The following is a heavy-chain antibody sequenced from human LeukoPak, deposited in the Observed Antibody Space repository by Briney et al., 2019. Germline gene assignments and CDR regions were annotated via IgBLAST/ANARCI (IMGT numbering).Heavy chain of an antibody. CDR1: GFTFTGYY. CDR2: INPNSGGT. V-gene: IGHV1-2*02. J-gene: IGHJ4*02. Sequence: ASVKVSCKASGFTFTGYYMHWVRQAPGQGLEWMGWINPNSGGTNYAQKFQGRVTMTRDTSITTAYMELTSLRSDDTAVYYCARDLFYSVSGTYYNVGRVFNYWGQGTLVTVSS. CDR3: ARDLFYSVSGTYYNVGRVFNY. D-gene: IGHD3-10*01.